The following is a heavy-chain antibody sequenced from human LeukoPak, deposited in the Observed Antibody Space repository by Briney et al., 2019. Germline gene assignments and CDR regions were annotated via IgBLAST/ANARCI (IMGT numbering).Heavy chain of an antibody. V-gene: IGHV4-39*07. J-gene: IGHJ6*02. D-gene: IGHD3-22*01. CDR1: GGSINSSNYY. Sequence: SETQSLTCTVSGGSINSSNYYWGWIRQSPGKGLEWIGSIYYSGRTYYNPSLKSRVTMSVDTSKNQFSLKLSSVTAADTAVYYCASEGGYYDSSGYPLHYYYYGMDVWGQGTTVTVSS. CDR2: IYYSGRT. CDR3: ASEGGYYDSSGYPLHYYYYGMDV.